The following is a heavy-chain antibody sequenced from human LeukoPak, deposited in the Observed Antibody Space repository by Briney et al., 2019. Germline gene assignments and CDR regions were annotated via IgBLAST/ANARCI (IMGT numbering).Heavy chain of an antibody. CDR3: ARDPIWFGELPDY. V-gene: IGHV3-21*01. J-gene: IGHJ4*02. D-gene: IGHD3-10*01. CDR2: ISSSSSYI. CDR1: GFTFSSYS. Sequence: GGSLRLSCAASGFTFSSYSMNWVRQAPGKGLECVSSISSSSSYIYYADSVKGRFTISRDNAKNSLYLQMNSLRAEDTAVYYCARDPIWFGELPDYWGEGTLVTVSS.